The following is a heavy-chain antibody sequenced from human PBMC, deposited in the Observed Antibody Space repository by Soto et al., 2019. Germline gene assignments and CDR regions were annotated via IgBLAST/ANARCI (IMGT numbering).Heavy chain of an antibody. D-gene: IGHD3-16*01. Sequence: QLQLQESGPGLVKPSETLSLTCTVSGGSITSSSSSWDWIRQPPGKGLEWIGSIYYSGSTYYNPSLKSRVTISVDTSNNQFSLNLNSMTAPDTAVYYCARLSDGGWCDPWGQGTLVTVSS. V-gene: IGHV4-39*01. CDR2: IYYSGST. CDR1: GGSITSSSSS. CDR3: ARLSDGGWCDP. J-gene: IGHJ5*02.